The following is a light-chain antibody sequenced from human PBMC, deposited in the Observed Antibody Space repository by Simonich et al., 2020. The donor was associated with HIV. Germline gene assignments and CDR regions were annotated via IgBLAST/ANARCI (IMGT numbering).Light chain of an antibody. Sequence: DIVMTQSPNSLAVSLGERATINCKSSQSCLYSSNNKTCLAGYQQKPGQPPKLLIYWASTRESGVPDRFSGSGSGTDFTLTISSLQAEDVAVYYCQQYYSTPLTFGGGTKVEIK. V-gene: IGKV4-1*01. CDR3: QQYYSTPLT. CDR2: WAS. J-gene: IGKJ4*01. CDR1: QSCLYSSNNKTC.